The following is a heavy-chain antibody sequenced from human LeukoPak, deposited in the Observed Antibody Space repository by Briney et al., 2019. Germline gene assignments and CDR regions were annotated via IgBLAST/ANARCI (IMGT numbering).Heavy chain of an antibody. D-gene: IGHD6-19*01. Sequence: SETLSLTCTISGASISPYYWSWTRQPPGKGLEWIGYIYYSGSINYNPSLKSRVTISVDTSKKQFSPKLSSVTAADAAVYYCARHAPSYTSGWYYFDYWGQGTLVTVSS. CDR2: IYYSGSI. V-gene: IGHV4-59*08. CDR3: ARHAPSYTSGWYYFDY. CDR1: GASISPYY. J-gene: IGHJ4*02.